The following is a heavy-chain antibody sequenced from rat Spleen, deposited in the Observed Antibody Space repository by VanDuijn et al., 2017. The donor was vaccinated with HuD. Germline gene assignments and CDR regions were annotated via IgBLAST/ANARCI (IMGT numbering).Heavy chain of an antibody. D-gene: IGHD1-4*01. CDR2: IWGNGNT. CDR3: ARWGTRVYVHYYVMDA. Sequence: QVQLKESGPGLVKPSETLSLTCTVSGFSLTSYHVSWVRQPPGKGLEWMGVIWGNGNTNYNSALKSRLSISRDTSKSQVFLKMNNLQTEDTAMYFCARWGTRVYVHYYVMDAWGQGASVTVSS. CDR1: GFSLTSYH. V-gene: IGHV2S61*01. J-gene: IGHJ4*01.